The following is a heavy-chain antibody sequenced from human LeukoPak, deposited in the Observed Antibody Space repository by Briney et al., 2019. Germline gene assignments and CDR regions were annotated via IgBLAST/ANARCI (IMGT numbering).Heavy chain of an antibody. CDR1: GFTFSTYW. CDR3: ARDLKSAVTTVDY. D-gene: IGHD4-17*01. CDR2: IEQHGSQE. Sequence: GGSLRLSCAASGFTFSTYWMSWVRQAPGKGLEWVANIEQHGSQENYVDSIKGRFTISRDNAKSSLYLQMNSLRAEDTAVYYCARDLKSAVTTVDYWGQGTLVTVSS. V-gene: IGHV3-7*01. J-gene: IGHJ4*02.